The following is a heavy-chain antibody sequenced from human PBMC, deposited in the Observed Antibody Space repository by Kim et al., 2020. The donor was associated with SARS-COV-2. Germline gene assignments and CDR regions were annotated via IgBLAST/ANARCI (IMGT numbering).Heavy chain of an antibody. J-gene: IGHJ6*02. Sequence: ASVKVSCKASGYTFTSYGISWLRQAPGQGLEWMGWISAYNGNTNYAQKLQGRVTMTTDTSTSTAYMELRSLRSDDTAVYYCARGRRGPYYDILTGYYMDYYYGMDVWGQGTTVTVSS. D-gene: IGHD3-9*01. CDR1: GYTFTSYG. V-gene: IGHV1-18*01. CDR2: ISAYNGNT. CDR3: ARGRRGPYYDILTGYYMDYYYGMDV.